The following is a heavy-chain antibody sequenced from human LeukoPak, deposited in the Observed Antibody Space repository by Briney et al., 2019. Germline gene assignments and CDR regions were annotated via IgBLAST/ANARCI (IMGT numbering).Heavy chain of an antibody. Sequence: GGSLRLSCAASGFTLSTYAMSWVRQTPGKGLEWVSSISSSSSYIYYADSVKGRFTISRDNAKNSLYLQMNSLRAEDTAVYYCARAPGAMVARFDYWGQGTLVTVSS. D-gene: IGHD5-18*01. CDR2: ISSSSSYI. V-gene: IGHV3-21*01. CDR1: GFTLSTYA. CDR3: ARAPGAMVARFDY. J-gene: IGHJ4*02.